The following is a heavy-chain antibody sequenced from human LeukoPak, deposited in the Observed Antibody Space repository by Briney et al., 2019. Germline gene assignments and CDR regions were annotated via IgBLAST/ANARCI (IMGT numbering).Heavy chain of an antibody. J-gene: IGHJ4*02. CDR3: ARGSAIGYCSGGSCYTFDY. CDR2: IYHSAST. CDR1: GGSISSGGYS. V-gene: IGHV4-30-2*01. Sequence: PSETLSLTCAVSGGSISSGGYSWSWIRQPPGKGLEWIGYIYHSASTYYNPSLKSRVTISVDRSKNQFSLKLSSVTAADTAVYYCARGSAIGYCSGGSCYTFDYWGQGTLVTVSS. D-gene: IGHD2-15*01.